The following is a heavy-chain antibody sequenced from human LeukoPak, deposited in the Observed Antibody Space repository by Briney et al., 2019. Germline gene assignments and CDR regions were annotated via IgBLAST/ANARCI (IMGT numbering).Heavy chain of an antibody. Sequence: PSETLSLTCTVSGYSISSGYYWGWIRQPPGKGLEWIGSIYHSGSTYYNPSLKRRVTISVDTSKNQFSLKLSSVTAADTAVYYCARGSLAGHLYYYGSGSYPYYFDYWGQGTLVTVSS. D-gene: IGHD3-10*01. CDR3: ARGSLAGHLYYYGSGSYPYYFDY. CDR2: IYHSGST. CDR1: GYSISSGYY. J-gene: IGHJ4*02. V-gene: IGHV4-38-2*02.